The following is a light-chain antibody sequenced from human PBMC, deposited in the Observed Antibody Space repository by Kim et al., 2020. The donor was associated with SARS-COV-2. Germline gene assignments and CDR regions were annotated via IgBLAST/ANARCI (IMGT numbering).Light chain of an antibody. J-gene: IGLJ2*01. CDR3: SSYTSSDSLL. Sequence: GQSITISCTGNSSDVGGYNYVSWYQHHPGKVPKLMIYDVTRRPSEVSHRFSGSKSGNTAALIISGLQAEDEANYYCSSYTSSDSLLFGGGTQLTVL. CDR2: DVT. CDR1: SSDVGGYNY. V-gene: IGLV2-14*03.